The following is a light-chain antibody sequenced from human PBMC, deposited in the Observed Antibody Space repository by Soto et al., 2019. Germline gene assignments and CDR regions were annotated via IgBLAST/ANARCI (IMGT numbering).Light chain of an antibody. CDR3: QQYGTAPYT. J-gene: IGKJ2*01. V-gene: IGKV3-20*01. CDR1: KSVESSY. Sequence: ETVVTQSPVTLSLSPGEGATLSCRASKSVESSYLAWYQQKPGQAPRLLIHGTSNRASGIPDRFSGSGSGTDFTLTISRLEPEDFAVYYCQQYGTAPYTFGQGTTLEYK. CDR2: GTS.